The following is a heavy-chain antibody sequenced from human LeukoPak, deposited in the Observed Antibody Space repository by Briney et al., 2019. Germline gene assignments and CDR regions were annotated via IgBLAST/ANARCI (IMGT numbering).Heavy chain of an antibody. V-gene: IGHV1-18*01. J-gene: IGHJ4*02. CDR3: AITYYYDSSGYPLGDY. Sequence: GASVKVSCKASGYTFTSYGISWVRQAPGQGLEWMGWISAYNGNTNYAQKLQGRVTMTTDTSTSTAYMELRSLRSDDTAVYYCAITYYYDSSGYPLGDYWGQGTLVTVSS. D-gene: IGHD3-22*01. CDR2: ISAYNGNT. CDR1: GYTFTSYG.